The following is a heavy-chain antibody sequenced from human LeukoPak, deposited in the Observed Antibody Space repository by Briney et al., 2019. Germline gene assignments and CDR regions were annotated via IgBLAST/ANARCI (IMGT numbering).Heavy chain of an antibody. CDR1: GGSISSSSYY. CDR2: IYYSGST. J-gene: IGHJ4*02. D-gene: IGHD6-6*01. V-gene: IGHV4-39*01. CDR3: ARLTGYSSSYYFDY. Sequence: PSETLSLTCTVSGGSISSSSYYWGWIRQPPGKGLEWIGSIYYSGSTYYNPSLKSRVTISVDTSKNQFSLKLSSVTAADTAVYYCARLTGYSSSYYFDYWGQGTLVTVSS.